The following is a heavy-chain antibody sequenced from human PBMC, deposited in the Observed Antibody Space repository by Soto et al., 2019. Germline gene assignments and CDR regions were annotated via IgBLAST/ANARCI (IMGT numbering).Heavy chain of an antibody. CDR3: ARSGTYYDFWSGYYTKTYYSYGMDF. CDR2: ISYDGSNK. D-gene: IGHD3-3*01. J-gene: IGHJ6*02. V-gene: IGHV3-30-3*01. CDR1: GFTFSSYA. Sequence: GGSLRLSCAASGFTFSSYAMHWVRQAPGKGLEWVAVISYDGSNKYYADSVKGRFTISRDNSKNTLYLQMNSLRAEDTAVYYCARSGTYYDFWSGYYTKTYYSYGMDFWGQGITVTVSS.